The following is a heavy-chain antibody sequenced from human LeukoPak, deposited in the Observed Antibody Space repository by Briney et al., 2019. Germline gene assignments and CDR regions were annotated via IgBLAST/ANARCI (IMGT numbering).Heavy chain of an antibody. V-gene: IGHV5-10-1*01. J-gene: IGHJ4*02. CDR1: GYSFTSYW. CDR2: IDPSDSYT. CDR3: ARLYGSSPPYYFDY. D-gene: IGHD3-10*01. Sequence: GESLKISRKGSGYSFTSYWISWVRQMPGKDLEWMGRIDPSDSYTNYSPSFQGHVTISADKSISTAYLQWSSLKASDTAMYYCARLYGSSPPYYFDYWGQGTLVTVSS.